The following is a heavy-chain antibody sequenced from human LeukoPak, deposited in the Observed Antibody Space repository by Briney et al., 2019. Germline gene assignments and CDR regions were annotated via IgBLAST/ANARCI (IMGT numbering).Heavy chain of an antibody. D-gene: IGHD6-19*01. V-gene: IGHV4-4*07. CDR3: ARRDITSGWSFNY. CDR1: GDSISNYH. CDR2: SHSSGRT. Sequence: PSETLSLTCSVSGDSISNYHWGWIRQPAGKGLEWIGQSHSSGRTNYNPPLESRVTVSIDTPENEFSLTIRSVTAADTAIYYCARRDITSGWSFNYWGQGILVIVS. J-gene: IGHJ4*02.